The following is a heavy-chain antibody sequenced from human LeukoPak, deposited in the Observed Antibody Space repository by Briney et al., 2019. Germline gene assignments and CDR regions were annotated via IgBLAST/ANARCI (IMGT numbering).Heavy chain of an antibody. CDR3: ARERGYYYDSSGYYFDY. V-gene: IGHV4-31*03. D-gene: IGHD3-22*01. CDR2: IYYRGST. Sequence: KASQTLSLTCTVSGGSISSGGYYWSWIRQHPGKGLEWIGYIYYRGSTYYNPSLKSRVTISVDTSKNQFSLKLSSVTAADTAVYYCARERGYYYDSSGYYFDYWGQGTLVTVSS. CDR1: GGSISSGGYY. J-gene: IGHJ4*02.